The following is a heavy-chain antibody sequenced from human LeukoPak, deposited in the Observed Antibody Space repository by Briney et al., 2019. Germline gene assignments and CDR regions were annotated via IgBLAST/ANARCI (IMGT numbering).Heavy chain of an antibody. J-gene: IGHJ4*02. CDR1: GGSFSGYY. CDR2: INHGGST. CDR3: ARGYYDSSGYYLPPPYFDY. V-gene: IGHV4-34*01. Sequence: SETLSLTCAVYGGSFSGYYWSWIRQPPGKGLEWIGEINHGGSTNYNPSLKSRVTISVDTSKNRFSLKLSSVTAADTAVYYCARGYYDSSGYYLPPPYFDYWGQGTLVTVSS. D-gene: IGHD3-22*01.